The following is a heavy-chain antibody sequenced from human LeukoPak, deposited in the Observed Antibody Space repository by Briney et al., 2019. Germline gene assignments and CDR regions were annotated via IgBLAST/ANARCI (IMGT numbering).Heavy chain of an antibody. D-gene: IGHD5/OR15-5a*01. J-gene: IGHJ3*02. CDR3: ASGEIVSTILLDAFDI. CDR1: GFTFSSYS. CDR2: ISSSSYI. Sequence: GGSLKLSCAASGFTFSSYSMNWVRQAPGKGLDWVSSISSSSYIYYADSVKGRFTISRDNAKNSLYLQMNSLRAEDTAVYYCASGEIVSTILLDAFDIWGQGTMVTVSS. V-gene: IGHV3-21*01.